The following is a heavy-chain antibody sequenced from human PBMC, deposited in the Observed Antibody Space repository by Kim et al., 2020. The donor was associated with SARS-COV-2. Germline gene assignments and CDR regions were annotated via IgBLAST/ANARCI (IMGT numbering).Heavy chain of an antibody. J-gene: IGHJ4*02. Sequence: YAQKFQGRVTITADEYTSTAYMELSSLRYEDTAVYYCERDIDLSSGPLDYWGQGTLVTVSS. CDR3: ERDIDLSSGPLDY. D-gene: IGHD6-19*01. V-gene: IGHV1-69*01.